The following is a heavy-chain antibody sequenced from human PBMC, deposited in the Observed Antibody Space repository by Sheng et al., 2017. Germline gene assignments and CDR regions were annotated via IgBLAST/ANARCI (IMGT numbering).Heavy chain of an antibody. V-gene: IGHV1-69*02. CDR3: AGEWLQRFEY. CDR1: GGTFNSYT. Sequence: QVQLVQSGAEVKKPGSSVKVSCKASGGTFNSYTITWVRQAPGQGLEWMGRIIPMLGLADYAQKFQDRVTITASKSTATAYMELNSLTSDDTSIYYCAGEWLQRFEYWGQGTLVTVSS. D-gene: IGHD5-12*01. CDR2: IIPMLGLA. J-gene: IGHJ4*02.